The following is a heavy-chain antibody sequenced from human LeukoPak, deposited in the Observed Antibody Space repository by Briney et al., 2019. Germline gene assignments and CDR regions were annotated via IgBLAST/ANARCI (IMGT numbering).Heavy chain of an antibody. CDR3: ARVDGYGGIGDCYDY. V-gene: IGHV3-11*01. Sequence: GGSLRLSCAASGFSFKDYYMSWIRQAPGQGLEWVAYLSSSGSTTYYADSVKGRFTISRDNAKSSLYLQMSSLRVDDTAVYYCARVDGYGGIGDCYDYWGQGTLVSVSS. CDR2: LSSSGSTT. J-gene: IGHJ4*02. D-gene: IGHD4-23*01. CDR1: GFSFKDYY.